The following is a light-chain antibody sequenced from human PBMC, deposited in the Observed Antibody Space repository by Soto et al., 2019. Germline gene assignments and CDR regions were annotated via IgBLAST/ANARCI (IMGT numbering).Light chain of an antibody. CDR3: AAWDDSLSGVV. Sequence: QSVLTQPPSVSGAPGQRVTVSCTGSSSNIGAGYDVHWYQHLPGTAPKLLIYKNNQRPSGVPDRFSGSKSGTSASLAISGLRSEDEADYYCAAWDDSLSGVVFAGGTKLTVL. CDR1: SSNIGAGYD. CDR2: KNN. J-gene: IGLJ2*01. V-gene: IGLV1-47*01.